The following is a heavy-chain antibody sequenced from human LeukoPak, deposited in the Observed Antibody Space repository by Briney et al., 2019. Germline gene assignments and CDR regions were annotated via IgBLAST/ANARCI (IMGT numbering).Heavy chain of an antibody. CDR2: INAGNGNT. Sequence: RASVTVSCTASGYTFTSYAMHWVRQAPGQRLEWMGWINAGNGNTKYSQKFQGRVTITRDTSASTAYMELSSLRSEDTAVYYCARIITMVSSGGLGYWGQGTLVTVSS. V-gene: IGHV1-3*01. D-gene: IGHD3-10*01. J-gene: IGHJ4*02. CDR1: GYTFTSYA. CDR3: ARIITMVSSGGLGY.